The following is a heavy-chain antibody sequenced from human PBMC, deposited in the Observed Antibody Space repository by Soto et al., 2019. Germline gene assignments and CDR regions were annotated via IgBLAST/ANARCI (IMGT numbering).Heavy chain of an antibody. CDR3: ARVLRGVVNWFDP. J-gene: IGHJ5*02. V-gene: IGHV1-18*01. CDR2: IATYNTNR. CDR1: GDTFTNFG. Sequence: GPEVKKPGASITVSCKTSGDTFTNFGLSWVRQAPGQGLEWMGWIATYNTNRNYAQKFQGRLTLTTDTSTSTAYMELKSLGYDDTAVYYCARVLRGVVNWFDPWGQGTLVTVSS. D-gene: IGHD3-10*01.